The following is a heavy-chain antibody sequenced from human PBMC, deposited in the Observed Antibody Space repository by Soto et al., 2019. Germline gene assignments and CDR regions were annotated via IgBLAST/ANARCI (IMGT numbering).Heavy chain of an antibody. CDR3: AREGTMVRGMDV. D-gene: IGHD3-10*01. V-gene: IGHV1-46*01. Sequence: QVQLVQSGAEVKKPGASVKVSCKASGYTFTSYYMHWVRQAPGQGLEWMAIINPSGGTTTYAQKFQGRVTMTTDTSTSTVYMELSSLRSEDTAVYYCAREGTMVRGMDVWGQGTTVTVSS. CDR1: GYTFTSYY. J-gene: IGHJ6*02. CDR2: INPSGGTT.